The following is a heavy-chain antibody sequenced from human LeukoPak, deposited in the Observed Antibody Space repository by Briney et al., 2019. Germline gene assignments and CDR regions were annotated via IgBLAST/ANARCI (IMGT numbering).Heavy chain of an antibody. CDR1: GGSIRSYY. V-gene: IGHV4-4*07. J-gene: IGHJ5*02. CDR3: ARDPTKDYYGSWFDP. CDR2: IYTSGST. Sequence: PSETLSLTXTVSGGSIRSYYWSWIRQPAGKGLEWIGRIYTSGSTNYNPSLKSRVTMSVDTSKNQFSLKLSSVTAADTAVYYCARDPTKDYYGSWFDPWGQGTLVTVSS. D-gene: IGHD3-10*01.